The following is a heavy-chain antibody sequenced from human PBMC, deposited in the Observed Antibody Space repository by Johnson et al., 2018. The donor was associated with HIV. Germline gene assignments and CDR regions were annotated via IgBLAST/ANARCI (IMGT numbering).Heavy chain of an antibody. V-gene: IGHV3-30*02. CDR2: IRYDGSNK. CDR3: EKALGVYGDYVLDAFDI. J-gene: IGHJ3*02. D-gene: IGHD4-17*01. CDR1: GYTFSSYG. Sequence: QVQLVESGGGLVQPGRSLRLYCAASGYTFSSYGMHWVRQAPGKGLEWVAFIRYDGSNKYYADSVKGRFTISRDNSKNTLYLQMNSLRAEDTAVYYCEKALGVYGDYVLDAFDIWGQGTMVTVSS.